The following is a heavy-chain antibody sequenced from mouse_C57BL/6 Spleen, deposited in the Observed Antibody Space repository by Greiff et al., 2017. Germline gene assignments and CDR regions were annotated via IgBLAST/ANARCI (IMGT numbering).Heavy chain of an antibody. V-gene: IGHV1-15*01. J-gene: IGHJ3*01. CDR1: GYTFTDYE. Sequence: VQLQQSGAELVRPGASVTLSCKASGYTFTDYEMHWVKQTPVHGLEWIGAIDPETGGTAYNQKFKGKAILTADKSSSTAYMELRSLTSEDSAVYYCTRTGNYGSSSAWFAYWGQGTLVTVSA. CDR2: IDPETGGT. CDR3: TRTGNYGSSSAWFAY. D-gene: IGHD1-1*01.